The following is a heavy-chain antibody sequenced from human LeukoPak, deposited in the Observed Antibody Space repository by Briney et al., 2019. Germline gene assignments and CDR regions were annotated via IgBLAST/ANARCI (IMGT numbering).Heavy chain of an antibody. CDR3: ARHSICFDP. V-gene: IGHV4-4*02. Sequence: SETLSLTCALSGGSISRNRWRWVRQPPGKGLEWIGEIYHSGSTNYNPSLKSRVTISVDTSKNQFSLKLTSVTAADTAVYYCARHSICFDPWGQGTLVTVSS. D-gene: IGHD2-21*01. J-gene: IGHJ5*02. CDR1: GGSISRNR. CDR2: IYHSGST.